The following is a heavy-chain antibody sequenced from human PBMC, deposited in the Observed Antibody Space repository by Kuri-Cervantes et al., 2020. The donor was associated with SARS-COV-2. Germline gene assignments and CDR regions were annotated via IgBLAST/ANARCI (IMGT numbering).Heavy chain of an antibody. CDR2: MSGSGGST. V-gene: IGHV3-23*01. Sequence: GGSLRLSCAASGFTFSSYAMSCVRHAPGEGLEWVSAMSGSGGSTYYADSVKGLFTISRDDSKNTLYLQMNSLTAEDTAVYYWAKEDPNYYDSSGYYSPGGSCGQGTLVVASS. J-gene: IGHJ4*02. D-gene: IGHD3-22*01. CDR1: GFTFSSYA. CDR3: AKEDPNYYDSSGYYSPGGS.